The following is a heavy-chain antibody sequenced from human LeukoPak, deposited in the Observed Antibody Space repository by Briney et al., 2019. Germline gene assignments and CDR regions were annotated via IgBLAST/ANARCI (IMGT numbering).Heavy chain of an antibody. Sequence: SVKVSCKASGGTFSRFTISWVRQAPGQGFEWMGGITPIFGTANFAQKFQGRVSITADESTSTAFMELSSLRSEDTAVYYCARDRGYSYGHDLYYYYGMDVWGQGTTVTVFS. J-gene: IGHJ6*02. CDR3: ARDRGYSYGHDLYYYYGMDV. CDR2: ITPIFGTA. D-gene: IGHD5-18*01. V-gene: IGHV1-69*13. CDR1: GGTFSRFT.